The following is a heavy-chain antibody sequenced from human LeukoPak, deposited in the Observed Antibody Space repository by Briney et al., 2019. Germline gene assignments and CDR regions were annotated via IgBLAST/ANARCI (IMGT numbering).Heavy chain of an antibody. CDR3: ARGYTYGDY. CDR1: GYTFTDYY. D-gene: IGHD5-18*01. CDR2: INPKSGGT. V-gene: IGHV1-2*02. Sequence: ASVKVSCKASGYTFTDYYLHWVRQAPGQGLQWMGWINPKSGGTSYAQMFQGRVTMTRDTSISTAYMELSRLRSEDTAVYYCARGYTYGDYWGQGTLVTVSS. J-gene: IGHJ4*02.